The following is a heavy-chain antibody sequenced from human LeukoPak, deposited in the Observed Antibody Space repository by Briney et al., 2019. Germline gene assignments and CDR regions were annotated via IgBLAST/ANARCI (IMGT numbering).Heavy chain of an antibody. CDR1: GFTFSSYG. CDR2: IPYDESNK. V-gene: IGHV3-30*18. Sequence: RRTLRLSSAASGFTFSSYGMHWGRRAPGKGLEWGAVIPYDESNKYFADSVKGRFTISRDNSKNTLYLQMNSLRAEDTAVYYCAKEAVNYYDSSGYFDDAFDNWGQGTMVTVSS. D-gene: IGHD3-22*01. J-gene: IGHJ3*02. CDR3: AKEAVNYYDSSGYFDDAFDN.